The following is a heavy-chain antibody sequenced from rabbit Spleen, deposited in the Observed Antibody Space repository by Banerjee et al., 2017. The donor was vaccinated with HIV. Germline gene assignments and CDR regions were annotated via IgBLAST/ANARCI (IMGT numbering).Heavy chain of an antibody. CDR3: SRRAVSSGWCIDL. D-gene: IGHD4-1*01. Sequence: QEQLEESGGDLVKPEGSLTLTCTASGIDFSSGYDMCWVRQAPGKGLEWIACIYTGSHSGTYYASWAKGRFTISKTSSTTVTLQMSSLTAADTATYFCSRRAVSSGWCIDLWGPGTLVTVS. V-gene: IGHV1S45*01. CDR1: GIDFSSGYD. CDR2: IYTGSHSGT. J-gene: IGHJ6*01.